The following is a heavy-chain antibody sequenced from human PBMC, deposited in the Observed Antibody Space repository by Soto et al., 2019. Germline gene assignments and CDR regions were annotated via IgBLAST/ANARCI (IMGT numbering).Heavy chain of an antibody. J-gene: IGHJ5*02. CDR1: GFTFSSYS. Sequence: GGSLRLSCAASGFTFSSYSMNWVRQAPGKGLEWVSSISSSSSYIYYADSVKGRFTISRDNAKNSLYLQMNSLRAEDTAVYYCARGGLAVAAPGLNWFDPWGQGTLVTVSS. CDR2: ISSSSSYI. CDR3: ARGGLAVAAPGLNWFDP. D-gene: IGHD6-19*01. V-gene: IGHV3-21*01.